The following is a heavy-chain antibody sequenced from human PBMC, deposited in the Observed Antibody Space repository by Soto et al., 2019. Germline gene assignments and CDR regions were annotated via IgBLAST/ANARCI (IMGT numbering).Heavy chain of an antibody. D-gene: IGHD2-21*01. CDR2: IKSKTDGGTT. Sequence: GGSLRLSCAASGFTFSNAWMNWVRQAPGKGLEWVGRIKSKTDGGTTDYAAPVKGRFTISRDDSKNTLYLQMNSLKTEDTAVYYCTTSPATRVDDAFDIWGQGTMVTVSS. V-gene: IGHV3-15*07. J-gene: IGHJ3*02. CDR1: GFTFSNAW. CDR3: TTSPATRVDDAFDI.